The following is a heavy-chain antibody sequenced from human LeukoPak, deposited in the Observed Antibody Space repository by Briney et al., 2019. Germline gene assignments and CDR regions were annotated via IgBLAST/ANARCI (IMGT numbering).Heavy chain of an antibody. V-gene: IGHV3-30*02. CDR3: ATGAQARVVVPAATLDY. CDR1: GFTFSSYG. J-gene: IGHJ4*02. CDR2: IRYDGSNE. D-gene: IGHD2-2*01. Sequence: GGSLRLSCAASGFTFSSYGMHWVRQAPGKGLEWVAFIRYDGSNEYYADSVKGRFTISRDNSKNTLYLQMNSLRAEDTAVYYCATGAQARVVVPAATLDYWGQGTLVTVSS.